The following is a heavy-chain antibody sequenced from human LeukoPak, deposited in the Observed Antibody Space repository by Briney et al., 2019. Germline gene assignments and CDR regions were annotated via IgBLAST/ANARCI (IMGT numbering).Heavy chain of an antibody. CDR1: GFTFSSYS. V-gene: IGHV3-21*01. CDR2: ISSSSSYI. Sequence: GGSLRLSCAASGFTFSSYSMNWVRQAPGKGLEWVSSISSSSSYIYYADSVKGRFTISRDNAKNSLYLQMNSLRAEDTAVYYCARDRGYCSSTSCYEVAFDYWGQGTLVTVSS. D-gene: IGHD2-2*01. J-gene: IGHJ4*02. CDR3: ARDRGYCSSTSCYEVAFDY.